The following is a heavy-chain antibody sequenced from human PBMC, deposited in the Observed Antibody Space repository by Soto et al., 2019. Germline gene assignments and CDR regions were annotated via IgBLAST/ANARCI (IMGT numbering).Heavy chain of an antibody. CDR2: INHSGST. J-gene: IGHJ3*02. CDR1: GGSFSGYY. Sequence: QVQLQQWGAGLLKPSETLSLTCAVYGGSFSGYYWSWIRQPPGKGLEWIGEINHSGSTNYNPSLKSRVTRSVDTSKSQFSLKLSSVTAADTAVYYCARGQHSSGWFDIWGQGTMVTVSS. V-gene: IGHV4-34*01. CDR3: ARGQHSSGWFDI. D-gene: IGHD6-19*01.